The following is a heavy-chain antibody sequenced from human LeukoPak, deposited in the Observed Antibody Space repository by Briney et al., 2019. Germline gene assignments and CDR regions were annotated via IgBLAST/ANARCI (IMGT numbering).Heavy chain of an antibody. CDR2: IYYSGST. D-gene: IGHD2-2*01. V-gene: IGHV4-39*01. CDR1: GGSISSSSYY. CDR3: ARIYCSSTSCNGEGFDP. J-gene: IGHJ5*02. Sequence: SETLSLTCTVSGGSISSSSYYWGWIRQPPGKGLEWIGSIYYSGSTYYNPSLESRVTISVDTSKNQFSLKLSSVTAADTAVYYCARIYCSSTSCNGEGFDPWGQGTLVTVSS.